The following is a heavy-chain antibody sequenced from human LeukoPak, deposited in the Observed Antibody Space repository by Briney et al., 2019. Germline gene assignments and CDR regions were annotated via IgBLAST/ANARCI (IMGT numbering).Heavy chain of an antibody. CDR1: GFTFSSYA. V-gene: IGHV3-23*01. CDR3: AKDPITRYCSSTSCVEYFDY. J-gene: IGHJ4*02. D-gene: IGHD2-2*01. CDR2: ISGSGGST. Sequence: PGGSLRLSCAASGFTFSSYAMSWVRQAPGKGLEWVSAISGSGGSTYYADSVKGRFTISRDNSKNTLYLQMNSLRAEDTAVYYCAKDPITRYCSSTSCVEYFDYWGQGTLVTVSS.